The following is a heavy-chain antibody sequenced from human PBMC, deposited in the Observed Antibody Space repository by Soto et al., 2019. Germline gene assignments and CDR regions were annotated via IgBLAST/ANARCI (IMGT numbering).Heavy chain of an antibody. CDR1: GNTFISSS. D-gene: IGHD5-12*01. V-gene: IGHV1-69*08. J-gene: IGHJ4*02. CDR3: ARESGYDSPDD. CDR2: IIPVLGTT. Sequence: QVQLVQSGAEVKKPGSSVKVSCKTSGNTFISSSITWVRQAPGQGLEWMGKIIPVLGTTQYTQKFQGRLTIIADKSTSTAYMELSSLRSEDTAIYFCARESGYDSPDDWGQGTLVTVSS.